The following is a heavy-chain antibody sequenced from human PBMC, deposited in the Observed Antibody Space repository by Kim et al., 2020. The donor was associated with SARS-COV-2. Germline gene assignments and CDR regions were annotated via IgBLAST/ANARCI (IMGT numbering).Heavy chain of an antibody. J-gene: IGHJ4*02. Sequence: CAAAREVRLTIPRDNSQNTLYLKMNSLRAEDTAVYYCAREPVGTTGTLDYWGQGTLVTVSS. D-gene: IGHD1-26*01. V-gene: IGHV3-53*01. CDR3: AREPVGTTGTLDY.